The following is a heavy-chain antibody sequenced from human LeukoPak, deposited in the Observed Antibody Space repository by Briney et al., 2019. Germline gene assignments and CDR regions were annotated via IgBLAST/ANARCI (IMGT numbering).Heavy chain of an antibody. D-gene: IGHD4-17*01. J-gene: IGHJ4*02. V-gene: IGHV4-30-4*01. CDR1: GGSISSGDYY. CDR2: IYYSGST. CDR3: ARASTVTTTRTFFDY. Sequence: SQTLSLTCTVSGGSISSGDYYWSWIRQPPGKGLEWIGYIYYSGSTFYNPSLKSRVTISVDTSKNQFSLKLSSVTAADTAVYYCARASTVTTTRTFFDYWGQGTLVTVSS.